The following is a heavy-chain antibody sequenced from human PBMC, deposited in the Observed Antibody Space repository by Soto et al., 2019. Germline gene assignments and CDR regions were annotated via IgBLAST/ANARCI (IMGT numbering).Heavy chain of an antibody. CDR1: GYTLTELS. V-gene: IGHV1-24*01. CDR3: ATLPRYDSSGYYLYYFDY. Sequence: ASVKVSCKVSGYTLTELSMHWVRQAPGKGLEWMGGFDPEDGETIYAQKFQGRVTMTEDTSTDTAYMELSSLRSEDTAVYYCATLPRYDSSGYYLYYFDYWGQGTQVTVS. CDR2: FDPEDGET. D-gene: IGHD3-22*01. J-gene: IGHJ4*02.